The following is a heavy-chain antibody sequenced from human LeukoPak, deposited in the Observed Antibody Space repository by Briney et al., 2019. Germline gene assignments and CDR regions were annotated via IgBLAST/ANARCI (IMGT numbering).Heavy chain of an antibody. Sequence: PGGSLRLSCAASGFTLSSYWMHWVRQAPGKGLVWVSRINSDGSSTSYADSVKGRFTISRDNAKGTVYLQMNSLRAEDTAVYYCARTGSGGDLDIWGQGTMVTVSS. CDR2: INSDGSST. V-gene: IGHV3-74*01. CDR1: GFTLSSYW. D-gene: IGHD2-15*01. CDR3: ARTGSGGDLDI. J-gene: IGHJ3*02.